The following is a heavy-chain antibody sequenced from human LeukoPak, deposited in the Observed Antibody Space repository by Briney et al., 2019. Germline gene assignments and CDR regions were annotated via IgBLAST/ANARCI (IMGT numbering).Heavy chain of an antibody. J-gene: IGHJ3*02. CDR1: GGSISSGGYY. CDR2: IYYSGST. D-gene: IGHD3-22*01. Sequence: PSETLSLTCTVSGGSISSGGYYWSWIRQHPGKGLEWIGYIYYSGSTYYNPSLKSRVTISVDTSKNQFSLKLSSVTAADTAVYYCASDYYDSSGYYYYAFDIWGQGTMVTVSS. V-gene: IGHV4-31*03. CDR3: ASDYYDSSGYYYYAFDI.